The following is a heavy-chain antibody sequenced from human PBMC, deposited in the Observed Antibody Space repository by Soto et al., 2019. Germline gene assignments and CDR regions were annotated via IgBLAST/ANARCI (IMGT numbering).Heavy chain of an antibody. J-gene: IGHJ6*02. V-gene: IGHV1-69*13. CDR2: IIPIFGTA. Sequence: ASVKVSCKASGGTFSSYAISWVRQAPGQGLEWMGGIIPIFGTANYAQKFQGRVTITADESTSTAYMELSSLRSEDTAVYYCAREPSMGAEQFEGYYYYGMYVWGQGTTVTVS. D-gene: IGHD6-6*01. CDR1: GGTFSSYA. CDR3: AREPSMGAEQFEGYYYYGMYV.